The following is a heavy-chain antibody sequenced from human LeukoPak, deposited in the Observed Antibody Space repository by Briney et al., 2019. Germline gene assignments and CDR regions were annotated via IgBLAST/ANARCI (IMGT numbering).Heavy chain of an antibody. J-gene: IGHJ5*02. CDR3: ARGRTGYSSSWVFDP. D-gene: IGHD6-13*01. V-gene: IGHV4-34*01. Sequence: SETLSLTCAVYGGSFRGYYWSWIRQPPGKGLEWIGEINHSGSTNYNPSLKSRVTISVDTSKNQFSLKLSSVTAADTAVYYCARGRTGYSSSWVFDPWGQGTLVTVS. CDR1: GGSFRGYY. CDR2: INHSGST.